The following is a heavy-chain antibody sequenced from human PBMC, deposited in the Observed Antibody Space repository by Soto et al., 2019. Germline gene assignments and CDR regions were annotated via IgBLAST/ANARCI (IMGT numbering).Heavy chain of an antibody. Sequence: ASVKVSCKASGYTFTSFGITWVRQAPGQGLEWMGWISVYNGKTNYAQKLQGRVTVTRDTSTNTAYMELRSLRSDDTAVYYCAREGQAPYYYYGMDVWG. J-gene: IGHJ6*02. CDR3: AREGQAPYYYYGMDV. CDR1: GYTFTSFG. V-gene: IGHV1-18*01. CDR2: ISVYNGKT.